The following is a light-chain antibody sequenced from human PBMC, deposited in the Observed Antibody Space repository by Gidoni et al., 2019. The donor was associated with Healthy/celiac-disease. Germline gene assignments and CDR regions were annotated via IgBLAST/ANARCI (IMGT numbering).Light chain of an antibody. Sequence: FILTQPHSVSESPGKTATISCPRSCGSSASNSVQWYQQRPGSAPTTVIYEDNQRPSGVPERFSGSIDSSATSASLTIAGRKTEDEADYYCQSYDSNNHVFGTGTKVTVL. V-gene: IGLV6-57*04. J-gene: IGLJ1*01. CDR1: CGSSASNS. CDR2: EDN. CDR3: QSYDSNNHV.